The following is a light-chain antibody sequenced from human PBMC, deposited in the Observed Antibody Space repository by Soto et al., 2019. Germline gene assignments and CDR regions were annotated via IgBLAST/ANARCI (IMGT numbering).Light chain of an antibody. V-gene: IGLV2-8*01. J-gene: IGLJ3*02. CDR2: EVT. CDR1: SGDVGGRDY. Sequence: QTVVTQPPSASGSPGQSVTISCTGTSGDVGGRDYVSRYQQHPGEAPKLMIYEVTKRSSGVPDRFSGSKSGNTASLTVSGLQAEDEADYYCSSYAGSKYLVFGRGTKLTVL. CDR3: SSYAGSKYLV.